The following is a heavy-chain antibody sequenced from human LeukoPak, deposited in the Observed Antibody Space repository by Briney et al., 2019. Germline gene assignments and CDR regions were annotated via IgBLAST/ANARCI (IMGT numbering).Heavy chain of an antibody. Sequence: SETLSLTCTVSGGSISSSSYYWGWIRQPPGQGLEWLGSIYYSGSTYYNPSIKSRVTISVDTSKNQFSLKLSSVTAADTAVYYCARVAYSSSWYNSGFDPWGEGTRVTVSS. V-gene: IGHV4-39*07. J-gene: IGHJ5*02. D-gene: IGHD6-13*01. CDR1: GGSISSSSYY. CDR2: IYYSGST. CDR3: ARVAYSSSWYNSGFDP.